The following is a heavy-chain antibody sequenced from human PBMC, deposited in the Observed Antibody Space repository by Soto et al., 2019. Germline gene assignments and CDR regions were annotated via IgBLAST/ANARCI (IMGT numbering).Heavy chain of an antibody. CDR3: AKNRTITIIVVPPAFDI. Sequence: EVQLLESGGGLVQPGGSLRLSCAASGFTFSSYAMRWVREAPGKGLEWVSGISVIGGSTYYADSVKGLFTISRHNSKNPLYLEMNSLRAEDTAAYYCAKNRTITIIVVPPAFDICGQGTRVTVSS. J-gene: IGHJ3*02. CDR1: GFTFSSYA. D-gene: IGHD3-22*01. CDR2: ISVIGGST. V-gene: IGHV3-23*01.